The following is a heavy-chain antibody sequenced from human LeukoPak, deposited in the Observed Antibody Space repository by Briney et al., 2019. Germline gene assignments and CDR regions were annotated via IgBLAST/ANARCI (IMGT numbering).Heavy chain of an antibody. V-gene: IGHV1-18*01. Sequence: ASVKVSCKVSGYTLTELSMHWVRQAPGKGLEWMGWISAYNGNTNYAQKLQGRVTMTTDTSTSTAYMELRSLRSDDTAVYYCARVGGSGSPSHDYWGQGTLVTVSS. CDR2: ISAYNGNT. D-gene: IGHD1-26*01. J-gene: IGHJ4*02. CDR1: GYTLTELS. CDR3: ARVGGSGSPSHDY.